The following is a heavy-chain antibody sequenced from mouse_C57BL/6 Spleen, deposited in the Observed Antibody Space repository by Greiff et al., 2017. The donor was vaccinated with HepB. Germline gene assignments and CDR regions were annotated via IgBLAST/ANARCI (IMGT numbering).Heavy chain of an antibody. Sequence: EVKLMESGGDLVKPGGSLKLSCAASGFTFSSYGMSWVRQTPDKRLEWVATISSGGSYTYYPDSVKGRFTISRDNAKNTLYLQMSSLKSEDTAMYYCARVITTVVDYWGQGTTLTVSS. V-gene: IGHV5-6*01. CDR3: ARVITTVVDY. CDR2: ISSGGSYT. CDR1: GFTFSSYG. D-gene: IGHD1-1*01. J-gene: IGHJ2*01.